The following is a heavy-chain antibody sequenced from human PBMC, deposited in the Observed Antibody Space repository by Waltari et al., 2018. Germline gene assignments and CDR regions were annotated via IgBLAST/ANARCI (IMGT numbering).Heavy chain of an antibody. J-gene: IGHJ4*02. Sequence: EVQLVQSGAEVKKPGESLKISCQASGYTFTLHWIGWVRQSPGKGLELMGIMLPGDSDWRYSPSFQGQVSISADKSMKTAYLQWSSLKASDSGMYYCARRNSSGAYGHSHPFDLWGQGTRVTVSS. CDR2: MLPGDSDW. CDR3: ARRNSSGAYGHSHPFDL. D-gene: IGHD3-22*01. CDR1: GYTFTLHW. V-gene: IGHV5-51*03.